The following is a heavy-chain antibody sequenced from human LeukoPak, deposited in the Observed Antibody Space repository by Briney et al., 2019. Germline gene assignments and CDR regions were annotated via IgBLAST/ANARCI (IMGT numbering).Heavy chain of an antibody. V-gene: IGHV3-7*03. D-gene: IGHD1-26*01. Sequence: GGSLRLSCAASGFTFSSYWMIWVRKAPGKGLEWVANIKHDGSEKYYVDSVKGRFTISRDNAKDSLYLQMNSLRAEDTALYYCAKDMGHSGQLPSDYWGQGTLVTVSS. CDR2: IKHDGSEK. CDR3: AKDMGHSGQLPSDY. J-gene: IGHJ4*02. CDR1: GFTFSSYW.